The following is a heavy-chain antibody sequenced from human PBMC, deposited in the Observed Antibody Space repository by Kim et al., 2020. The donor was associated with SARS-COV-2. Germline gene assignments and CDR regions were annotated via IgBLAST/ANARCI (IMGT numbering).Heavy chain of an antibody. V-gene: IGHV4-61*01. CDR3: GREGSEASGSYYNRLDS. CDR1: GGSVSSGSDY. D-gene: IGHD3-10*01. J-gene: IGHJ4*02. Sequence: SETLSLTCTVSGGSVSSGSDYWSWVRQPPGKGLEWIRYVDQSGSTAYNPSLKSRVPISADTSKSQFFLWLHYVTAADRAVYYCGREGSEASGSYYNRLDSWGQGTLVTVSS. CDR2: VDQSGST.